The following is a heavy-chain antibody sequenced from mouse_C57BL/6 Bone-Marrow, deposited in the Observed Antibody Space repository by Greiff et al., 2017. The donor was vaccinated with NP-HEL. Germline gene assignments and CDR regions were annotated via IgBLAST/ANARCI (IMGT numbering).Heavy chain of an antibody. D-gene: IGHD2-3*01. V-gene: IGHV1-61*01. J-gene: IGHJ2*01. CDR1: GYTFTSYW. CDR3: ARRGDGYSYYFDY. CDR2: IYPSDSET. Sequence: QVQLKQPGAELVRPGSSVKLSCKASGYTFTSYWMDWVKQRPGQGLEWIGNIYPSDSETHYNQKFKDKATLTVDKSSSTAYMQLSSLTSEDSAVYYCARRGDGYSYYFDYWGQGTTLTVSS.